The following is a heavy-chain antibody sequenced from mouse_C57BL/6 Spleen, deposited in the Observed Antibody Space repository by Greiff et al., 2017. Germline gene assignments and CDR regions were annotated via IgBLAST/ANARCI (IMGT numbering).Heavy chain of an antibody. CDR1: GYAFSSSW. V-gene: IGHV1-82*01. CDR3: AREGLYYDYDY. Sequence: VKLQESGPELVKPGASVKISCKASGYAFSSSWMNWVKQRPGKGLEWIGRIYPGDGDTNYNGKFKGKATLTADKSSSTAYMQLSSLTSEDSAVYFCAREGLYYDYDYWGQGTTLTVSS. CDR2: IYPGDGDT. D-gene: IGHD2-4*01. J-gene: IGHJ2*01.